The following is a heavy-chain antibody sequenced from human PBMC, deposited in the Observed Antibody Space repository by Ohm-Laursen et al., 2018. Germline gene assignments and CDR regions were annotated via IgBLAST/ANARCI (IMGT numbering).Heavy chain of an antibody. V-gene: IGHV3-23*01. CDR2: LSASGITT. CDR1: GLTLKSYS. CDR3: AKGRGTSSGWSYYYGMDV. Sequence: SLRLSCTAPGLTLKSYSMNWVRQAPGKGLEWVSALSASGITTYYADSVKGRFTISRDTSKNTLFLQMSSLRAEDTAVYYCAKGRGTSSGWSYYYGMDVWGQGTTVTVSS. D-gene: IGHD6-19*01. J-gene: IGHJ6*02.